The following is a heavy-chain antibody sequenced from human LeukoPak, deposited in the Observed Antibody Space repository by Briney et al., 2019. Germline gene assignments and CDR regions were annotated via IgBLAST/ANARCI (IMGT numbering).Heavy chain of an antibody. CDR3: AKALGYGSGSPYYFDY. CDR1: GFTFSSYA. Sequence: GGSLRLSCAASGFTFSSYAMHWVRQAPGKGPEWVTVNARDGKDKHHADSVKGRFTISRDNSKNTLYLQMNSLRAEDTAVYYCAKALGYGSGSPYYFDYWGQGTLVTVSS. V-gene: IGHV3-30*04. D-gene: IGHD3-10*01. CDR2: NARDGKDK. J-gene: IGHJ4*02.